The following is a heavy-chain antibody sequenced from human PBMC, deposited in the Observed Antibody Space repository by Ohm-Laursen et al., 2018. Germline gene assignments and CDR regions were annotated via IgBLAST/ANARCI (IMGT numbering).Heavy chain of an antibody. D-gene: IGHD3-3*01. CDR2: ITSSGSPI. Sequence: GSLRLSCAASGFIFSDYYMSWIRQAPGKGLEWLSYITSSGSPIYYADSVKGRFTISRDNAKNSLYLQMNSLTVEDMAVYYCARILEVSPAVDYWGQGTLVTVSS. J-gene: IGHJ4*02. CDR1: GFIFSDYY. V-gene: IGHV3-11*01. CDR3: ARILEVSPAVDY.